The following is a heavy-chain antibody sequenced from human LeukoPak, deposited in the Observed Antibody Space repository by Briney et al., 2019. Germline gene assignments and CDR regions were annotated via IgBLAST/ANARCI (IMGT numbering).Heavy chain of an antibody. V-gene: IGHV3-23*01. Sequence: GGSLRLSCAASGLTFSSAWMSWVRQAPGKGLEWVSSISASGSSTFYADSVKGRFTISRDNSKNTLYLQMNSLRAEDTAVYYCAKAPRFGARATEYYYYYVDVWGKGTTVTVSS. CDR1: GLTFSSAW. D-gene: IGHD3-16*01. CDR3: AKAPRFGARATEYYYYYVDV. J-gene: IGHJ6*03. CDR2: ISASGSST.